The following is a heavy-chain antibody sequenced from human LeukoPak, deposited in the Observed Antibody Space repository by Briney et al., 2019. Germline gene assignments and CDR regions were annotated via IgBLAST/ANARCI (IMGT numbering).Heavy chain of an antibody. CDR2: ISTYSGNT. V-gene: IGHV1-18*01. J-gene: IGHJ4*02. D-gene: IGHD2-15*01. CDR3: ARDCSGGTCYSVY. CDR1: GGTFSSYA. Sequence: ASVKVSCKASGGTFSSYAISWVRQAPGQGLEWMGWISTYSGNTNYAQKLQGRVTMTTDTFTSTAYMELRSLRSDDTAVYYCARDCSGGTCYSVYWGQGTLVTVSS.